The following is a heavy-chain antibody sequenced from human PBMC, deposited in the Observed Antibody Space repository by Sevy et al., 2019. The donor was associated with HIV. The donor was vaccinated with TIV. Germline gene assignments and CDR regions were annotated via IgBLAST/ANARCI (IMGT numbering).Heavy chain of an antibody. CDR2: NSTYDDNT. J-gene: IGHJ4*02. Sequence: ASVKVSCKASGYTFTSYGIGWVRQAPGQGLEWMGWNSTYDDNTNYAQKLQGRVTMTTDTSTSTAYVELRSLRSDDTAVYYCARGYNSGWYGGFDYWGQRTLVTVSS. D-gene: IGHD6-19*01. V-gene: IGHV1-18*01. CDR1: GYTFTSYG. CDR3: ARGYNSGWYGGFDY.